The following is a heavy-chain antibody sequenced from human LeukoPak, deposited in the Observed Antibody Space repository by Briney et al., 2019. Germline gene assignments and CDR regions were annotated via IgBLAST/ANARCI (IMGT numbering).Heavy chain of an antibody. CDR3: ARSNIGTRSKFDY. CDR1: GGSISSYY. D-gene: IGHD1/OR15-1a*01. Sequence: SETLSLTCTASGGSISSYYLSWIRQPPGKGLEWIGYISYSGSTNYNPSLKSRVTISLDTSKNQFALKLSSVTAADTAVYYCARSNIGTRSKFDYWGQGTLVTVSS. V-gene: IGHV4-59*08. J-gene: IGHJ4*02. CDR2: ISYSGST.